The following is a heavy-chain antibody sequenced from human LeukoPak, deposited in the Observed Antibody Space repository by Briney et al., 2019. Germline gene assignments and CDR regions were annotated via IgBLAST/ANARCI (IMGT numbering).Heavy chain of an antibody. CDR1: GYSFTSNG. D-gene: IGHD3-22*01. J-gene: IGHJ4*02. CDR2: ISAYNGNT. CDR3: ARGSPPRRNYDSSGYYSYYFDY. V-gene: IGHV1-18*01. Sequence: ASVKVSCKASGYSFTSNGISWVRQAPGQGLECMGWISAYNGNTKYAQKFQGRVTMTTDTSTSTAYMELRSLRSDETAVYYCARGSPPRRNYDSSGYYSYYFDYWGQGTLVTVSS.